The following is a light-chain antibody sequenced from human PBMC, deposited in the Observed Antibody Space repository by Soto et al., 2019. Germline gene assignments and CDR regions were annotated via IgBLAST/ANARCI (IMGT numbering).Light chain of an antibody. V-gene: IGLV4-69*01. CDR1: SGHRSYG. CDR2: VNSDGSH. J-gene: IGLJ2*01. Sequence: QSVLTQSPSASASLGASVKLTCTLSSGHRSYGIAWHQQQPEKGPRCLMKVNSDGSHTKGDGIPDRFSGSSSGTERYLTISSLQSEDEADYYCQTWDTGVWVFGGGTKLTVL. CDR3: QTWDTGVWV.